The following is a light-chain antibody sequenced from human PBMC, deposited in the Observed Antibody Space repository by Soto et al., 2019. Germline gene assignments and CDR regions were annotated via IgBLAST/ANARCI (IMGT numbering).Light chain of an antibody. CDR1: QSISSN. Sequence: EIWITQSQATLSVSPGERATLSCRASQSISSNLAWYQQKPGQAPRLLIYGASTRATGIPDRFSGSGSGTDFTLTISRLEPEDFAVYYCQQYGSTPVTFGHGTKVDIK. J-gene: IGKJ1*01. CDR2: GAS. V-gene: IGKV3-20*01. CDR3: QQYGSTPVT.